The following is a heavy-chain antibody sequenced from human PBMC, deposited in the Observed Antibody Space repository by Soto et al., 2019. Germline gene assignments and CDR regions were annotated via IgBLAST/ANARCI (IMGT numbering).Heavy chain of an antibody. CDR2: IYYSGST. CDR3: ARLIGAYCGGDCYGNWFDP. J-gene: IGHJ5*02. V-gene: IGHV4-28*01. D-gene: IGHD2-21*02. CDR1: GYSISSSNW. Sequence: QVQLQESGPGLVKPSDTLSLTCAVSGYSISSSNWWGWIRQPPGKGLEWIGYIYYSGSTYYNPSLKSRVTMSVDTSKNQFSVKLSSVTAVDTAVYYCARLIGAYCGGDCYGNWFDPWGQGTLVTVSS.